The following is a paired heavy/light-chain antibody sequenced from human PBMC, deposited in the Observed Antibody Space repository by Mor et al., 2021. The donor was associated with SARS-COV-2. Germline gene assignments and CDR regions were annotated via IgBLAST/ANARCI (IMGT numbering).Light chain of an antibody. CDR3: QQSYTTPYT. Sequence: DIQMTQSPSSLSASVGDRVTITCRASQSISNYLNWYAQKPGKVPKLLIYTASSLQSGVPSRFSGSGSGTDFTLTISSVQPEDRAAYYCQQSYTTPYTFGQGTKLEI. CDR1: QSISNY. J-gene: IGKJ2*01. CDR2: TAS. V-gene: IGKV1-39*01.
Heavy chain of an antibody. J-gene: IGHJ4*02. CDR2: IWSDGNNK. CDR3: AREYNTVWSLDY. Sequence: QVQLVESGGGVVQPGRSLRLSCSASGFTFSSHGMHWVRQAPGKGLEWVAVIWSDGNNKYYADSVKGRFTISRDNSKNTLFLQMNSLRAEDTAVYYCAREYNTVWSLDYWGQGTLVTVSS. V-gene: IGHV3-33*01. CDR1: GFTFSSHG. D-gene: IGHD6-19*01.